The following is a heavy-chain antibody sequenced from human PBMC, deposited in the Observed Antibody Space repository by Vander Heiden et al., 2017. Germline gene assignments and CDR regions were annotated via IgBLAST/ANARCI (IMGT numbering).Heavy chain of an antibody. D-gene: IGHD4-17*01. J-gene: IGHJ5*02. CDR3: AKRLRFRTNDLWFDP. CDR1: RCTFISSA. Sequence: EVQLLVSGGGLVQPGGSLSLSCSAARCTFISSAMSWVRQAPGKGLEWVSAISGSGGSTYYADSVKGRFTISRDNSKNTLYLQMNSLRAEDTAVYYCAKRLRFRTNDLWFDPWGQGTLVTVSS. CDR2: ISGSGGST. V-gene: IGHV3-23*01.